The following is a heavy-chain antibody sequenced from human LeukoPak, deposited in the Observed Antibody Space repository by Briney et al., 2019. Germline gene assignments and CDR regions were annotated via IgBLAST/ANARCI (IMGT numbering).Heavy chain of an antibody. J-gene: IGHJ4*02. V-gene: IGHV4-59*12. CDR2: IYYSGST. D-gene: IGHD3-10*01. Sequence: SETLSLTRTVSGGSISSYYWSWIRQPPGKGLEWIGYIYYSGSTNYNPSLKSRVTISVDTSKNQFSLKLSSVTAADTAVYYCARAMVRGFLFDYWGQGTLVTVSS. CDR3: ARAMVRGFLFDY. CDR1: GGSISSYY.